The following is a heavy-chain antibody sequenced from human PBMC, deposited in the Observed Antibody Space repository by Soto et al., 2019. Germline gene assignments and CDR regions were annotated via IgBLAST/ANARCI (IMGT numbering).Heavy chain of an antibody. Sequence: SETLSLTCTVSGGSISAYYLSWIRQPPGKGLEWIGYIYSSGSTSTNYNPSPKSRVTMSVDTSKNQFSLKLDSVTAADTAVYYCARSGSYHQSFGSWGQGTLVTVSS. CDR3: ARSGSYHQSFGS. J-gene: IGHJ4*02. CDR1: GGSISAYY. V-gene: IGHV4-59*01. CDR2: IYSSGSTST. D-gene: IGHD1-26*01.